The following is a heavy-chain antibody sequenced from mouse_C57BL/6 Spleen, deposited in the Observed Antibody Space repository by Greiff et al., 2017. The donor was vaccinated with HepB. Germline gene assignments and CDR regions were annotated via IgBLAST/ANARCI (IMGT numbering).Heavy chain of an antibody. CDR1: GFTFSDYY. J-gene: IGHJ2*01. CDR2: INYDGSST. D-gene: IGHD4-1*01. V-gene: IGHV5-16*01. CDR3: ARERGNWYFDY. Sequence: DVQLVESEGGLVQPGSSMKLSCTASGFTFSDYYMAWVRQVPEKGLEWVANINYDGSSTYYLDSLKSRFIISRDNAKNILYLQMSSLKSEDTATYYCARERGNWYFDYWGQGTTLTVSS.